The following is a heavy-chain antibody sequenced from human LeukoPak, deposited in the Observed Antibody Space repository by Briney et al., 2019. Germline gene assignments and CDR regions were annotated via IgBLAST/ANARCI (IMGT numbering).Heavy chain of an antibody. V-gene: IGHV4-34*01. CDR3: ARHRRYYYGSGRNPTGVFEPKYYFDY. CDR2: INHSGST. J-gene: IGHJ4*02. D-gene: IGHD3-10*01. CDR1: GGSFSGYY. Sequence: PSETLSLTCAVYGGSFSGYYWSWIRQPPGKGLEWIGEINHSGSTNYNPSLKSRVTISVDTSKNQFSLKLSSVTAADTAVYYCARHRRYYYGSGRNPTGVFEPKYYFDYWGQGTLVTVSS.